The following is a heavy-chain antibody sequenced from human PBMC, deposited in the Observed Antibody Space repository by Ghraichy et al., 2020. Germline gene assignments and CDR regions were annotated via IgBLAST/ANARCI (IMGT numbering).Heavy chain of an antibody. CDR1: GDSVSSNSAA. Sequence: SETLSLTCAISGDSVSSNSAAWNWIRQSPSRGLEWLGRTYYRSKWYNNYAVSVRSRITINPDTSRNQFSLQLNSVTPEDTAVYYCVRDLDWEGYGDLAYWGPGTLVTVSS. V-gene: IGHV6-1*01. CDR3: VRDLDWEGYGDLAY. D-gene: IGHD4-17*01. J-gene: IGHJ4*02. CDR2: TYYRSKWYN.